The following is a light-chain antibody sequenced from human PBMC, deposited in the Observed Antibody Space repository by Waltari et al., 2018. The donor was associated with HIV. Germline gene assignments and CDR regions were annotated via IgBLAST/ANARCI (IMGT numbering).Light chain of an antibody. CDR1: VLARKY. CDR2: KDN. J-gene: IGLJ3*02. CDR3: YSAADSDEV. Sequence: SFELTQPSSVSVSPGQTARITCSGDVLARKYARWFQKKPGQAPLLLIDKDNDRPSGIPCRFSGSSSGTTVTLTISGAQVEDEADYYCYSAADSDEVFGGGTKLTVL. V-gene: IGLV3-27*01.